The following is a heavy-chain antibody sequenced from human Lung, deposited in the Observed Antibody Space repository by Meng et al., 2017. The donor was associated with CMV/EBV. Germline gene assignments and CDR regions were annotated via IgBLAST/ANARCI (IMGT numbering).Heavy chain of an antibody. CDR3: ARIPAAIGGYYYCGMDV. V-gene: IGHV2-26*01. CDR2: IFSNDEK. CDR1: GFSRSNARMG. J-gene: IGHJ6*01. Sequence: SGPTLLKTTEALTLTCTVSGFSRSNARMGVSWIRQPPGKALEWLAHIFSNDEKSYSTSLKSRLTISKDTSKSQVVLTMTNMDHVDTAKYYCARIPAAIGGYYYCGMDVWGQGTTVTVSS. D-gene: IGHD2-2*01.